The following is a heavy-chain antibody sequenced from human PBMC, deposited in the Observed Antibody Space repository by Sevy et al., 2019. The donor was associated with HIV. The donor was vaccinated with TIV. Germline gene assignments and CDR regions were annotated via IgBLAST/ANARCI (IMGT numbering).Heavy chain of an antibody. CDR3: ARATYYYDTSGPYFSDF. J-gene: IGHJ4*02. CDR2: ITSSGSTI. Sequence: GGSLRLSCIASGFTFSNYEMNWVRQAPGKGLEWVSYITSSGSTIYYADSVKGRFTISRDNGKNSLYLQMNSLRAEDTAVYYCARATYYYDTSGPYFSDFWGQGTLVTVSS. D-gene: IGHD3-22*01. CDR1: GFTFSNYE. V-gene: IGHV3-48*03.